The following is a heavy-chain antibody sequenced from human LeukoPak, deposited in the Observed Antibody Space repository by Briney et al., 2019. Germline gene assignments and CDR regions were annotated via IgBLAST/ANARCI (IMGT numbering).Heavy chain of an antibody. D-gene: IGHD4-17*01. CDR2: IYYSGST. J-gene: IGHJ4*02. CDR1: GGSISSSSYC. CDR3: ARQDMTTVTTLDY. V-gene: IGHV4-39*01. Sequence: PSETLSLTCTLSGGSISSSSYCWGWIRQPPGKGLEWIASIYYSGSTYYNPPLKSRVNISRDTSKDPFTLKLSSVTAADTAVYYCARQDMTTVTTLDYWGQGTLVTVSS.